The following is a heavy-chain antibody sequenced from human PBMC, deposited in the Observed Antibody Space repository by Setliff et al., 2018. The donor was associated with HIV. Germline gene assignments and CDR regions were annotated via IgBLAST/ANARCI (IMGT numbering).Heavy chain of an antibody. CDR2: IIPIFGTA. Sequence: GASVKVSCKASGGTFSIYAISWVRQAPGQGLEWMGRIIPIFGTANYVQKFQGRVTITADKSTSTAYMELSSLRSEYTAVYYCARDPVSDNSATPYYFDYWGQGTLVTVSS. D-gene: IGHD2-21*01. CDR1: GGTFSIYA. V-gene: IGHV1-69*06. CDR3: ARDPVSDNSATPYYFDY. J-gene: IGHJ4*02.